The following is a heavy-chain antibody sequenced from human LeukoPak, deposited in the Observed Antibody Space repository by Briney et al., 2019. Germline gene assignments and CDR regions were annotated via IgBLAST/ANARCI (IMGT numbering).Heavy chain of an antibody. CDR3: AKDPPRGSGWYPFDY. V-gene: IGHV3-30*18. CDR1: GFTFSSYG. Sequence: GGSLRLSCAASGFTFSSYGMHWVRQAPGKGLEWVAVISYDGSNKYYADSVKGRFTISRDNSKNTLYLQMDSLRAEDTAVYYCAKDPPRGSGWYPFDYWGQGTLVTVSS. CDR2: ISYDGSNK. J-gene: IGHJ4*02. D-gene: IGHD6-19*01.